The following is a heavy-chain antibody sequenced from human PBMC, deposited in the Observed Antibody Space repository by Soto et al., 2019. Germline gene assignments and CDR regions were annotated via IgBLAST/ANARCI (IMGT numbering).Heavy chain of an antibody. CDR2: INPSNGNS. CDR3: ARDRLRGYDNSGFYS. V-gene: IGHV1-18*01. D-gene: IGHD3-22*01. Sequence: QVQLVQSGAELRNRGASVKVSCQASGYSFTYYGINWVRQAPGQGLEWMAWINPSNGNSNYAQKFDDRLTVTTATSTNTAYMELRSLKSDDTAIYYCARDRLRGYDNSGFYSWGQGTLVSVSS. J-gene: IGHJ4*02. CDR1: GYSFTYYG.